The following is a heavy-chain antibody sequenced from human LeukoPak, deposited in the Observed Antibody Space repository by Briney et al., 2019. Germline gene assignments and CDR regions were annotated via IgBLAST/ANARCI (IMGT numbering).Heavy chain of an antibody. CDR1: GGSISSYY. D-gene: IGHD2-8*01. J-gene: IGHJ4*01. CDR3: TSGGMVSGDY. V-gene: IGHV4-4*07. CDR2: IFSSGIT. Sequence: PSETLSLTCTVSGGSISSYYWSWIRQPAGKGLEWIGRIFSSGITKYNPSPKSRVTISRDTSKNQFSLKLRSVTAADTAVYYCTSGGMVSGDYWGHGTLVTVSS.